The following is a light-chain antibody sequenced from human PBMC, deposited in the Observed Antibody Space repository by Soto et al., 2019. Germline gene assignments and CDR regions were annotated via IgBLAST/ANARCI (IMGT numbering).Light chain of an antibody. CDR1: QTVRSSF. J-gene: IGKJ1*01. V-gene: IGKV3-20*01. CDR3: QHYGRSSWT. Sequence: DIELTQSPGTLSLSPGERVTLSCRASQTVRSSFVAWYQQKPGQAPRLLIYGASPRATGIPDRFSGSGSGTDFTLTISSLEPEDLAVYYCQHYGRSSWTFGQGTKVEIK. CDR2: GAS.